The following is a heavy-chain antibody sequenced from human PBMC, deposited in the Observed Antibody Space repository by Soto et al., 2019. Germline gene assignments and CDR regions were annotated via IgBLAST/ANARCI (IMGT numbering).Heavy chain of an antibody. CDR3: PHRAEASPRADFHH. J-gene: IGHJ1*01. V-gene: IGHV2-5*02. CDR1: GFSLSTSGVG. Sequence: QITLKESGPTLVKPTQTLTLTCTFSGFSLSTSGVGVGWIRQPPGEALEWLALIYGDDDKRYSPSLTSRLTITKDTSKNQVVLTMTNMDPVDTATYYCPHRAEASPRADFHHWGQGTLVTVSS. CDR2: IYGDDDK.